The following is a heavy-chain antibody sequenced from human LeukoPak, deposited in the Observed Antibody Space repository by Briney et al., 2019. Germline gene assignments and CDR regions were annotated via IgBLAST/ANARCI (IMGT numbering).Heavy chain of an antibody. Sequence: SETLSLTCTVSGGSISSSSHYWGWIRQPPGKGLEWIGSIYYSGSTYYNPSLKSRVTISVDTSKNQFSLKLSSVTAADTAVYYCATSSRIQLDGMDVWGQETTVTVSS. CDR1: GGSISSSSHY. V-gene: IGHV4-39*01. CDR2: IYYSGST. J-gene: IGHJ6*02. D-gene: IGHD5-18*01. CDR3: ATSSRIQLDGMDV.